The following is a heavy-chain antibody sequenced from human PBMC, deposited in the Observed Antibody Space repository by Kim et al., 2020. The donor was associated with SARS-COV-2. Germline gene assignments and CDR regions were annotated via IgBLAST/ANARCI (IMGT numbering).Heavy chain of an antibody. CDR1: GFTFSSYG. D-gene: IGHD2-15*01. Sequence: GGSLRLSCAASGFTFSSYGMHWVRQAPGKGLEWVAVIWYDGSNKYYADSVKGRFTISRDNSKNTLYLQMNSLRAEDTAVYYCARDKWDLGYCSGGSCYFWDYWGQGTLVTVSS. CDR2: IWYDGSNK. V-gene: IGHV3-33*01. CDR3: ARDKWDLGYCSGGSCYFWDY. J-gene: IGHJ4*02.